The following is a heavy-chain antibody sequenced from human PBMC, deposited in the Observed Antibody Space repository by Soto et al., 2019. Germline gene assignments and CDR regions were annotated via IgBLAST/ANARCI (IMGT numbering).Heavy chain of an antibody. CDR1: GGSISRSSYY. CDR2: IYYGGST. J-gene: IGHJ4*02. D-gene: IGHD7-27*01. Sequence: PSETLSLTCTVSGGSISRSSYYWGWIRQSPGKGLEWIGFIYYGGSTNYNPSLKSRVTISVDTPKNQFSLKLSSVTAADTAVYYCAKNWNWGSLVHWGQGTLVTVSS. CDR3: AKNWNWGSLVH. V-gene: IGHV4-61*05.